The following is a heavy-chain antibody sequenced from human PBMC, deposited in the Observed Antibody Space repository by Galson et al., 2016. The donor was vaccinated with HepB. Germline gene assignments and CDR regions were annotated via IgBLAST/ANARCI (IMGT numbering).Heavy chain of an antibody. Sequence: SETLSLTCTVSNGFISTYYWSWIRQPPGKGLEWLGYIYHSGTTNYNPSLKSRVTISIDTAKNQFSLQLSSVTAADTAVYYCAALLASGYGTGRLDYWGQGTLVAVSS. CDR2: IYHSGTT. CDR1: NGFISTYY. V-gene: IGHV4-59*01. D-gene: IGHD3-9*01. J-gene: IGHJ4*02. CDR3: AALLASGYGTGRLDY.